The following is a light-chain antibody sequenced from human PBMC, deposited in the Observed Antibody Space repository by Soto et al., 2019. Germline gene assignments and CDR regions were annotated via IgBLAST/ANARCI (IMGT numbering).Light chain of an antibody. CDR2: EGS. CDR1: SSDVGSYNP. CDR3: CSYAGSSTFDRAV. J-gene: IGLJ7*01. V-gene: IGLV2-23*03. Sequence: QSALTQPASVSGSPGQSITISCTGTSSDVGSYNPVSWYQQHPGKAPKLMIYEGSKRPSGVSNRFSGSKSGNTASLTISGLQAEDEADYYCCSYAGSSTFDRAVFGGGTQLTVL.